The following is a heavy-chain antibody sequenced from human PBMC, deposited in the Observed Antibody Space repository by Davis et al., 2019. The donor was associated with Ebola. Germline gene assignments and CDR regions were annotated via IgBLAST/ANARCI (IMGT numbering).Heavy chain of an antibody. CDR2: ISSSSSYI. V-gene: IGHV3-21*01. CDR1: GFTFSGSA. D-gene: IGHD5-18*01. Sequence: GESLKISCAASGFTFSGSAMHWVRQAPGKGLEWVSSISSSSSYIYYADSVKGRFTISRDNAKNSLYLQMNSLRAEDTAVYYCARDPGYSYGRDYWGQGTLVTVSS. J-gene: IGHJ4*02. CDR3: ARDPGYSYGRDY.